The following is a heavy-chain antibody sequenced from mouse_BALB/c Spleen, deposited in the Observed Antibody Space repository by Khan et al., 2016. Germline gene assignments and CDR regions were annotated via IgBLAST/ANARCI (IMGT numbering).Heavy chain of an antibody. V-gene: IGHV9-1*02. CDR1: GYTFTNYG. Sequence: QIQLVQSGPELKKPGETVKISCKASGYTFTNYGMNWVKRAPGKVLKWMGWINTYTEEPTYADDFKGRFAFSLETSASTAYLQINKLKNEDMATXFCARSDDYGNDYWGQGTTLTVSS. CDR2: INTYTEEP. D-gene: IGHD1-2*01. J-gene: IGHJ2*01. CDR3: ARSDDYGNDY.